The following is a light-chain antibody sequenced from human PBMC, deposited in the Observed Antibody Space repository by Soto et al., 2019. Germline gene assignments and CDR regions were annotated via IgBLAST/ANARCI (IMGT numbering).Light chain of an antibody. Sequence: EIVLTQSPGTLCLSPGERATLSCRASQVVRSSLLAWYQQKPGQAPRLLIYGASNRATGIPDRISGSGSETDLTLTICGLEPEVLAVYYCQSYGNAPWTFGQRTKVDI. CDR1: QVVRSSL. V-gene: IGKV3-20*01. CDR2: GAS. CDR3: QSYGNAPWT. J-gene: IGKJ1*01.